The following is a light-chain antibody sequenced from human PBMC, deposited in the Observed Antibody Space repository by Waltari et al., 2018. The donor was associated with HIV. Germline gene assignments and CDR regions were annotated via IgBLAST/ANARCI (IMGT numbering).Light chain of an antibody. CDR3: ISYISSSTPV. J-gene: IGLJ3*02. Sequence: QSALTQPASVSGSPGQSITISCTGADFDIYGYNFVSWFQHHPGKAPIVIIYEVSKRPSGVSYRFSGSKSGNTASLTISGLQPEDEAEYFCISYISSSTPVFGGGTTLTVL. CDR1: DFDIYGYNF. CDR2: EVS. V-gene: IGLV2-14*01.